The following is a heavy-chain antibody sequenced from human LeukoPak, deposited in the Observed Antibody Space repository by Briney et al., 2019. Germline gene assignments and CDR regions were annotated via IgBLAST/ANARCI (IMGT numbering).Heavy chain of an antibody. CDR1: GFTFSSYA. D-gene: IGHD6-19*01. CDR3: AKGGRQWLFHDAFDI. Sequence: GGSLRLSCAASGFTFSSYAMGWVRQAPGKGLEWVSAISGSGGSTYYADSVKGRFTISRDNPKNTLYLQMNSLRAEDTAVYYCAKGGRQWLFHDAFDIWGQGTMVTVSS. V-gene: IGHV3-23*01. CDR2: ISGSGGST. J-gene: IGHJ3*02.